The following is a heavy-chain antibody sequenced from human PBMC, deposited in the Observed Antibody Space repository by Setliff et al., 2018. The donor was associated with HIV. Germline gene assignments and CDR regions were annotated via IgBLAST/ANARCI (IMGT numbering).Heavy chain of an antibody. Sequence: PSETLSLTCSVSGGSMRNYYWSWIRQPPRKGLEWVGYISYNGITTYNPSLKSRVTISVDTSKNQFSLKLTSVTAADTAVYYCAKRTFGSGRLDPWGQGTLVTVSS. J-gene: IGHJ5*02. V-gene: IGHV4-59*08. D-gene: IGHD3-16*01. CDR3: AKRTFGSGRLDP. CDR2: ISYNGIT. CDR1: GGSMRNYY.